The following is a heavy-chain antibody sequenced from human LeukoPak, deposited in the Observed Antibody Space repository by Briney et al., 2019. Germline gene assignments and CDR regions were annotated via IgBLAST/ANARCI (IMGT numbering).Heavy chain of an antibody. Sequence: SETLSLTCTVSGGSISSSSYYWGWIRQPPGKGLEWIGSIYYSGSTYYNPSLKSRVTISVDTSKNQFSLKVSSVTAADTAVYYCARIYCGGDCRGYYYHYYMDVWGKGTTVTISS. CDR1: GGSISSSSYY. CDR2: IYYSGST. J-gene: IGHJ6*03. D-gene: IGHD2-21*02. CDR3: ARIYCGGDCRGYYYHYYMDV. V-gene: IGHV4-39*01.